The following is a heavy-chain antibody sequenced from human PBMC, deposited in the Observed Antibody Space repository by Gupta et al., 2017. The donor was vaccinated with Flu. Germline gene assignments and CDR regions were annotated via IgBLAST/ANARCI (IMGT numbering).Heavy chain of an antibody. Sequence: QVQLQESGPGLVKPSETLSLTCTVSGGSISSYYWSWIRQPAGKGLEWIGRIYTSGSTNYNPALKSRVTMSVDTSKNQFSLKLSSVTAAETAVYYCARESDTAMARGLDYWGQGTLVTVSS. CDR1: GGSISSYY. V-gene: IGHV4-4*07. D-gene: IGHD5-18*01. J-gene: IGHJ4*02. CDR2: IYTSGST. CDR3: ARESDTAMARGLDY.